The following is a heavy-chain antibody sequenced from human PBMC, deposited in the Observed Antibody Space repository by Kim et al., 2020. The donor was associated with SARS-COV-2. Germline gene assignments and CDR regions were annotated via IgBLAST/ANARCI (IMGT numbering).Heavy chain of an antibody. CDR3: ARDLTYYYDSSGYYYPYYHYGMDV. V-gene: IGHV3-33*01. J-gene: IGHJ6*02. D-gene: IGHD3-22*01. Sequence: LSLTCAASGFTFSSYGMHWVRQAPGKGLEWVAVIWYDGSNKYYADSVKGRFTISRDNSKNTLYLQMNSLRAEDTAVYYCARDLTYYYDSSGYYYPYYHYGMDVWGQGTTVTVSS. CDR1: GFTFSSYG. CDR2: IWYDGSNK.